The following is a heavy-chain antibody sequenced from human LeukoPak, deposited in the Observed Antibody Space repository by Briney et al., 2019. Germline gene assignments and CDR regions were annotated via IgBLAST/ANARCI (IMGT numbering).Heavy chain of an antibody. J-gene: IGHJ5*02. CDR2: INHSGST. CDR1: GFTVSSNY. Sequence: PGGSLRLSCAASGFTVSSNYMSWVRQAPGKGLEWIGEINHSGSTNYNPSLKSRVTISVDTSKNQFSLKLSSVTAADTAVYYCARGPVLFPFLNKGFWFDPWGQGTLVTVSS. D-gene: IGHD1/OR15-1a*01. V-gene: IGHV4-34*01. CDR3: ARGPVLFPFLNKGFWFDP.